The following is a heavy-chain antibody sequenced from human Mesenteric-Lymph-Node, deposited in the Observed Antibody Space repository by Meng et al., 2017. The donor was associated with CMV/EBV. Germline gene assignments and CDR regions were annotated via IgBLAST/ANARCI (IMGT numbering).Heavy chain of an antibody. CDR2: INPNSGGT. Sequence: ASVKVSCKASGYTFTGYYMHWVRQAPGQGLEWMGWINPNSGGTNYAQKFQGRVTITRNTSISTAYMELSSLTSDDTAVYYCARGLYYDISDYYGYWGQGTLVTVSS. CDR1: GYTFTGYY. CDR3: ARGLYYDISDYYGY. J-gene: IGHJ4*02. V-gene: IGHV1-2*02. D-gene: IGHD3-22*01.